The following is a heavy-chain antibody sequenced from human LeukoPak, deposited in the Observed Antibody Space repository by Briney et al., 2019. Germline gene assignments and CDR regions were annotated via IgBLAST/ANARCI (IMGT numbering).Heavy chain of an antibody. CDR1: GGSISSGDYY. CDR3: VRDQEDSGTDY. CDR2: IYYSGTT. D-gene: IGHD3-10*01. V-gene: IGHV4-31*03. Sequence: PSETLSLTCTVSGGSISSGDYYWSWIRQHPGKGLEWIGYIYYSGTTYYNPSLKSRVTISLDTSKNQFSLKLSSVTAADTAVYYCVRDQEDSGTDYWGQGTLVTVSS. J-gene: IGHJ4*02.